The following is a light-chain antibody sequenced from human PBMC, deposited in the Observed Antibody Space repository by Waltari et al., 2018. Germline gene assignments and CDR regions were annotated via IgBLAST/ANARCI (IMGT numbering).Light chain of an antibody. CDR3: CSYAGSRV. CDR2: EVS. V-gene: IGLV2-23*02. CDR1: SSDVGSYNL. Sequence: QSALTQPASVSGSPGQSITISCTGTSSDVGSYNLVSWYQQHPGKAPKLMIYEVSKRPPGVSNRFTGSKSGNTASLTSSGLQAEDEADYYCCSYAGSRVFGGGTKRTVL. J-gene: IGLJ2*01.